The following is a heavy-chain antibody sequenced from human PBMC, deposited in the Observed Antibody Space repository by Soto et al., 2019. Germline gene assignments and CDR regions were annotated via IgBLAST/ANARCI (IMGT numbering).Heavy chain of an antibody. D-gene: IGHD2-8*01. CDR2: IFWDDDK. J-gene: IGHJ4*02. V-gene: IGHV2-5*02. Sequence: QITLKESGPTLVKPTQTLTLTCTFSGFSLTTSGVSVGWVRQPPGKALEWLALIFWDDDKRYSPALKSRLTVTKDTSKNQVVLTVTNVDPVDTATYYCAQGSTRKSMLAYWGQGIRVSVSS. CDR3: AQGSTRKSMLAY. CDR1: GFSLTTSGVS.